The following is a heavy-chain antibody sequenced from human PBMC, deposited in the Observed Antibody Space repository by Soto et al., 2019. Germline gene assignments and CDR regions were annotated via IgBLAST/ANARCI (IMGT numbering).Heavy chain of an antibody. CDR2: VYYTGST. CDR1: GDSISTFY. D-gene: IGHD3-22*01. CDR3: ARGRTVRNYADDSSDYFYFFDY. Sequence: PSETLSLTCTVSGDSISTFYWGWMRQSPGKELEWIGYVYYTGSTNYNRSLKSRVTISVDRSKNQFSLKLTSANAADTAVYYCARGRTVRNYADDSSDYFYFFDYWGQGTQVTVSS. J-gene: IGHJ4*02. V-gene: IGHV4-59*01.